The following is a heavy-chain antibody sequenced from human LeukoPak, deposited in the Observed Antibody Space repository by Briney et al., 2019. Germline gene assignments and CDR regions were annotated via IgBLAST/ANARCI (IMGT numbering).Heavy chain of an antibody. Sequence: GGSLRLSCAASGFPFSAYGMGWVRRTPGKGLERVSTINDNGRNTHYADSVKGRFTISRDNSKDTIYLQMNGLRVEDTAIYYCIKDVGGSAFYGYWGQGILVTV. CDR3: IKDVGGSAFYGY. D-gene: IGHD2-2*03. J-gene: IGHJ4*02. V-gene: IGHV3-23*01. CDR1: GFPFSAYG. CDR2: INDNGRNT.